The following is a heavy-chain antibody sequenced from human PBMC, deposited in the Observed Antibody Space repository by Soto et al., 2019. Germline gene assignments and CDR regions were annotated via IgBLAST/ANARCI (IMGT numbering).Heavy chain of an antibody. J-gene: IGHJ4*02. CDR2: IYSGGST. CDR1: GFTVSSNY. V-gene: IGHV3-53*04. Sequence: GGSLRLSWAASGFTVSSNYMSWVRQAPGKGLEWVSVIYSGGSTYYADSVKGRFTISRHNSKNTLYLQMNSLRAEDTAVYYCASMGYYYDSSGYASWGQGTLVTVSS. CDR3: ASMGYYYDSSGYAS. D-gene: IGHD3-22*01.